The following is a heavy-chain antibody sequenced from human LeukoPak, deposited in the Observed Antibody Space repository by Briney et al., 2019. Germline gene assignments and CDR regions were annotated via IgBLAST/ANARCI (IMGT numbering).Heavy chain of an antibody. D-gene: IGHD6-6*01. V-gene: IGHV3-21*01. CDR3: PRDDTGSSGVPNWFDP. J-gene: IGHJ5*02. CDR2: INGSSSYK. CDR1: GFTFSTYS. Sequence: GGSMSLCCGASGFTFSTYSMNWVRQAPGKVLEWVAFINGSSSYKYYAEAVKGPFTSTRDNAKNSQYLQLNRLRPEHTDGYHCPRDDTGSSGVPNWFDPWGQQTPGTVSS.